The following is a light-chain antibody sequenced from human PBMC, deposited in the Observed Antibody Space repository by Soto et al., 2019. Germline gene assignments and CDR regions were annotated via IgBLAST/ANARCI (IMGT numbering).Light chain of an antibody. CDR2: LAD. V-gene: IGKV2-28*01. J-gene: IGKJ2*01. CDR1: QSLLHSNGYSY. CDR3: MQALQTPPYT. Sequence: IVMTQSPLSLPVTPGESASISCRSSQSLLHSNGYSYLDWYLQKPGQSPQLLISLADYRAAGGPARFIGSGSGTDYTLKISRVEDDDVGLYCCMQALQTPPYTFGQGTKLEI.